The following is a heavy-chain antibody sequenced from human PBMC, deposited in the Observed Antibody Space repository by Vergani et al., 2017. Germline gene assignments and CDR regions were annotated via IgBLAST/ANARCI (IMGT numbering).Heavy chain of an antibody. CDR2: MYHSGST. Sequence: QVRLQESGPGLVKPSETLSLTCSVSGGSMSGYYWSWRREPPGKELEWIGYMYHSGSTNYNTSLETRVTISGDTSKNQFSLKLNSVTAAHKAVYYCGRVADFYGLGSRCLDLWGQGILVTVSS. D-gene: IGHD3-10*01. J-gene: IGHJ5*02. CDR3: GRVADFYGLGSRCLDL. V-gene: IGHV4-59*01. CDR1: GGSMSGYY.